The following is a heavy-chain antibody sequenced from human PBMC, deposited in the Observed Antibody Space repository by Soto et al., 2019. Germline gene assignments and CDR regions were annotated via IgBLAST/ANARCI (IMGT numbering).Heavy chain of an antibody. V-gene: IGHV1-8*01. J-gene: IGHJ6*02. Sequence: ASVKVSCKASGYTFTSYDINWVRQATGQGLEWMGWMNPNSGNTGYAQKFQGRVTMTRNTSISTAYMELSSLRSEDTAVYYCARLRDARSYYYYYYGMDVWGQGTTVTVSS. CDR2: MNPNSGNT. CDR3: ARLRDARSYYYYYYGMDV. D-gene: IGHD4-17*01. CDR1: GYTFTSYD.